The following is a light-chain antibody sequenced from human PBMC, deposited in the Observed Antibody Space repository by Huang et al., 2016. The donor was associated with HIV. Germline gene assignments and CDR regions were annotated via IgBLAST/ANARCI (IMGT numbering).Light chain of an antibody. V-gene: IGKV3-15*01. CDR2: GAS. CDR3: HQYNNWPPEHT. J-gene: IGKJ2*01. Sequence: EIVLTQSPATLSVSLGERATLSCSAIQSISNNIAWYQQKPGQSPRLLIYGASTTANGIPARFSGSGCVKDFTLTSSSLQSEEFAVYYCHQYNNWPPEHTFGQGTKLEIK. CDR1: QSISNN.